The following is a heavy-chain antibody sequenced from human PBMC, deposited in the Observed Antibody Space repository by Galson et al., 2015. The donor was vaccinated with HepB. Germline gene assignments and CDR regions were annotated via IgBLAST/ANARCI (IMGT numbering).Heavy chain of an antibody. D-gene: IGHD2-21*02. CDR3: AKEPPYCGGDCYSVLDV. J-gene: IGHJ4*02. CDR1: GFTFSTYA. Sequence: SLRLSCAVSGFTFSTYAITWVRQAPGKGLEWVSVISGSGATTFYADSVKGRFIIYRDNSKNTVYLQMNSLRADDTAIYYCAKEPPYCGGDCYSVLDVWGQGTLVTVSS. V-gene: IGHV3-23*01. CDR2: ISGSGATT.